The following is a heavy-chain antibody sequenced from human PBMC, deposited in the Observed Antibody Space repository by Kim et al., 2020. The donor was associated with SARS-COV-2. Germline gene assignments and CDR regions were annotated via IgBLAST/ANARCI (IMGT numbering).Heavy chain of an antibody. CDR3: AKARRGCSGGSCYSY. D-gene: IGHD2-15*01. V-gene: IGHV3-23*01. Sequence: DSVKGRFTNSRGNSKNTLYLQMNSLRAEDTAVYYCAKARRGCSGGSCYSYWGQGTLVTVSS. J-gene: IGHJ4*02.